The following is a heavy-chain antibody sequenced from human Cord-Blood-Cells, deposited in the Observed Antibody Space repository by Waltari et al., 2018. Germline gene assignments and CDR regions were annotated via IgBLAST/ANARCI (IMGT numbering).Heavy chain of an antibody. J-gene: IGHJ4*02. CDR3: ARTIECYDSSGYHRGY. V-gene: IGHV4-39*01. CDR2: IYYSGST. Sequence: IGSIYYSGSTYYNPSLKSRVTISVDTSKNQFSLKLSSVTAADTAVYYCARTIECYDSSGYHRGYWGQGTLVTVSS. D-gene: IGHD3-22*01.